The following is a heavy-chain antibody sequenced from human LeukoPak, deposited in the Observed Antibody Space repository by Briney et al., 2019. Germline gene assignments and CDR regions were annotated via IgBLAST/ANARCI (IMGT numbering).Heavy chain of an antibody. V-gene: IGHV2-5*01. CDR3: AHRRRGVASDI. Sequence: SGPTLVNPTQTFTLTCTFSGFSLSSGAVGVGWIRQPPGGALEWLGVIYENDEKLYSSSLQNRLSITKDTSKNQVVLTMANMEPVDTATYYCAHRRRGVASDIWGQGTKVTVSS. D-gene: IGHD2-15*01. CDR1: GFSLSSGAVG. J-gene: IGHJ3*02. CDR2: IYENDEK.